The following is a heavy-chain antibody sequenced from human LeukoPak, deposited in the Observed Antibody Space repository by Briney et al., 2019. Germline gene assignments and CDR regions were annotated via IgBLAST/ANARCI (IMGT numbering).Heavy chain of an antibody. CDR3: ARDSGTTGEVKFDP. D-gene: IGHD3-10*01. CDR1: GGSISSYY. CDR2: IYTSGST. Sequence: SETLSLACTVSGGSISSYYWHWIREPAGKALEWMGRIYTSGSTDYNPSLKSRVTMSVDTSKNQFSLKLSSVTAADTAVYYCARDSGTTGEVKFDPWGQGTLVTVSS. J-gene: IGHJ5*02. V-gene: IGHV4-4*07.